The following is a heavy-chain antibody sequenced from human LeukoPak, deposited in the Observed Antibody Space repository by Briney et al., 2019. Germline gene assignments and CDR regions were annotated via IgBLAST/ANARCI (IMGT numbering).Heavy chain of an antibody. CDR2: ISGNSGTT. CDR3: AKSGSMDV. J-gene: IGHJ6*02. V-gene: IGHV3-23*01. Sequence: PGGSLRLSCAASGFTFSTYAMTWVRQAPGKGLEWVSSISGNSGTTYYADSVKGRFIISRDNSKNTLYLQMNSLRAEDAAVYYCAKSGSMDVWGQGTTVTVSS. CDR1: GFTFSTYA.